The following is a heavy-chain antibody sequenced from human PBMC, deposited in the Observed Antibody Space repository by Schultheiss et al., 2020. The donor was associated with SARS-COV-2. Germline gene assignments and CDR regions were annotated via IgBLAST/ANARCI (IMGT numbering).Heavy chain of an antibody. CDR3: AHRDSSSWREYFQH. Sequence: SGPTLVKPTQTLTLTCTFSGFSLSTSGVGVGWIRQPPGKALEWLALIYWNDDKRYSTSLKSRLTISKDTSKSQVVLTMTNMDPVDTATYYCAHRDSSSWREYFQHWGQGTLVTVSS. V-gene: IGHV2-5*01. D-gene: IGHD6-13*01. CDR2: IYWNDDK. CDR1: GFSLSTSGVG. J-gene: IGHJ1*01.